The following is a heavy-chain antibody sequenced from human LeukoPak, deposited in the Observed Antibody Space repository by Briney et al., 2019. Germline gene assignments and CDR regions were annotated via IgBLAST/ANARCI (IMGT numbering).Heavy chain of an antibody. V-gene: IGHV1-2*02. D-gene: IGHD6-13*01. J-gene: IGHJ4*02. Sequence: GASVKVSCKASGYTFTGYYMHWVRQAPGQGLEWMGWINPNSGGTNYAQKFQGRVTMTRDTSISTAYMELSRLRSDDTAVYYCARATNSSWYVRPIDYWGQGTLVTVSS. CDR1: GYTFTGYY. CDR2: INPNSGGT. CDR3: ARATNSSWYVRPIDY.